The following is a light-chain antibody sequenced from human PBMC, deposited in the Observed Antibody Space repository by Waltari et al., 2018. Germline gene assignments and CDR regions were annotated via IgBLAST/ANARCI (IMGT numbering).Light chain of an antibody. CDR2: DVS. Sequence: QSALTQPASVSGSPGQSITISCIGSSSDVGGYNYVSWYQQHPGKAPKLMIYDVSNRPSGVSNRFSGSKSGNTASLTISGLQAEDEADYYCSSYTSSSTPVVVGGGTKVTVL. CDR3: SSYTSSSTPVV. CDR1: SSDVGGYNY. V-gene: IGLV2-14*03. J-gene: IGLJ2*01.